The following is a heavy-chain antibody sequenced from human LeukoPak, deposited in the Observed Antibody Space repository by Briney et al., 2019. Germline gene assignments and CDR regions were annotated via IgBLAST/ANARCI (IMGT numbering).Heavy chain of an antibody. V-gene: IGHV1-18*01. CDR2: ITPSNGNT. J-gene: IGHJ4*02. Sequence: ASVKVSCKTSGYFFPSYGISWVRQAPGQGLEWIGWITPSNGNTHYAQNFQGRVTVTTDTSTSTVYMELGSLRSDDTAVYYCARDGYYDILTGTDFWGQGTLVTVSS. D-gene: IGHD3-9*01. CDR3: ARDGYYDILTGTDF. CDR1: GYFFPSYG.